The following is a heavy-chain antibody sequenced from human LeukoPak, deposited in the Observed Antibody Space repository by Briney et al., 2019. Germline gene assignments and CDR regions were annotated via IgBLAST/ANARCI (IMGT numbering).Heavy chain of an antibody. V-gene: IGHV3-48*02. CDR3: VKGSGQQLALDN. CDR1: GFTFTRYN. Sequence: PGGSLRLSCAASGFTFTRYNVNWVRQAPGKGLEWVSYISSPSTNIYYVDSVKGRFTISRDNAKNSLYLQMDSLRDEDTAVYYCVKGSGQQLALDNWGQGTLVTVSS. D-gene: IGHD6-13*01. CDR2: ISSPSTNI. J-gene: IGHJ4*02.